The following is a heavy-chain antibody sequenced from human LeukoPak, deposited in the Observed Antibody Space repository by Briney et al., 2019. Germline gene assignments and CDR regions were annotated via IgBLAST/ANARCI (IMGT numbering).Heavy chain of an antibody. Sequence: PSETLSLTCAVSGVSISSGGYSWSWIRQPPGKGLEWIGYIYHSGSTYYNPSLKSRVTISVNTSRNQFSLKLSSVTAADTAVYYCARLLGDYSGFDYWGQGTLVTVSS. CDR2: IYHSGST. CDR3: ARLLGDYSGFDY. J-gene: IGHJ4*02. D-gene: IGHD2-15*01. CDR1: GVSISSGGYS. V-gene: IGHV4-30-2*02.